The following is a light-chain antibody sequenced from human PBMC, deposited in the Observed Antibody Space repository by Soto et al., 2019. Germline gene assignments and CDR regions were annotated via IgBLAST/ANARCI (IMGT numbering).Light chain of an antibody. Sequence: ETVMTQSPATLSVSPGERATLSCRASQSVSSNLAWYQQKPGQAPRLLIYGASTRATGIPARFRGSGSGTAFTPTISSLQSEDFSVYYCQQYNNWRPITFGQGTRLEIK. CDR2: GAS. V-gene: IGKV3-15*01. CDR3: QQYNNWRPIT. J-gene: IGKJ5*01. CDR1: QSVSSN.